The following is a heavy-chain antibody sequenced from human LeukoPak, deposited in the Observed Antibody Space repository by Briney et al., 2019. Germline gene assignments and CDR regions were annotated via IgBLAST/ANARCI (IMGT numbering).Heavy chain of an antibody. D-gene: IGHD5-24*01. J-gene: IGHJ4*02. V-gene: IGHV1-46*01. CDR1: GYTFTGYY. CDR3: ARDSGLRDGYNRLCY. CDR2: INPSGGST. Sequence: GASVKVSCKASGYTFTGYYMHWVRQAPGQGLEWMGIINPSGGSTSYAQKFQGRVTMTRDTSTSTVYMELSSLRSEDTAVYYCARDSGLRDGYNRLCYWGQGTLVTVSS.